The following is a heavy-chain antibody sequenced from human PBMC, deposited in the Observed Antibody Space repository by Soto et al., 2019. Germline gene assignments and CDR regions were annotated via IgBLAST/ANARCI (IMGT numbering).Heavy chain of an antibody. CDR2: ISSSSTYT. V-gene: IGHV3-21*01. CDR1: GITVSSYS. CDR3: ARVFTNYYYAMDV. D-gene: IGHD3-3*01. Sequence: PGGSLRLSCAASGITVSSYSMNWVRQAPGKGLEWVSSISSSSTYTYYADSVKGRFTTSRDNAKNSLYLQMNSLRAEDTAVYYCARVFTNYYYAMDVWGQGTTVTVSS. J-gene: IGHJ6*02.